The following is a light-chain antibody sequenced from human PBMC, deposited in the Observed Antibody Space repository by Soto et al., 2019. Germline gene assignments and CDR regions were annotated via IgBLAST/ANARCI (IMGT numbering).Light chain of an antibody. Sequence: EIVLTQSPATLSVSPGGRATLSCRASQSISDTLAWYQQKPGQAPRLLIHGASTRATGFPARFSGSGSGTDFTLTISSLPSEDFAVYDCQQYNNWPWTFGQGTKVEIK. J-gene: IGKJ1*01. V-gene: IGKV3-15*01. CDR2: GAS. CDR3: QQYNNWPWT. CDR1: QSISDT.